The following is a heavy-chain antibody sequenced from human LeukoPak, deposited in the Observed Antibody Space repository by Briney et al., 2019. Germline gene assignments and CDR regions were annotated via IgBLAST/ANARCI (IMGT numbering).Heavy chain of an antibody. Sequence: SETLSLTCTVSGGSISSYYWSWIRQPPGKGLEWIGYIYYSGSANYNPSLKSRVTISVDTSKNQFSLKLSSVTAADTAVYFCARTTEGGYTYDYFYYYMDVWGKGTTVTISS. J-gene: IGHJ6*03. CDR2: IYYSGSA. V-gene: IGHV4-59*01. CDR1: GGSISSYY. CDR3: ARTTEGGYTYDYFYYYMDV. D-gene: IGHD5-18*01.